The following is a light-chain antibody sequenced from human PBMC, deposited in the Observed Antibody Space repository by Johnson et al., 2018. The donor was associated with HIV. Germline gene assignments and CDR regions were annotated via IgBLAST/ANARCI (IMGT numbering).Light chain of an antibody. CDR3: GTWDSSLSAPYV. CDR1: SSNIGNNY. Sequence: QSVLTQPPSVSAAPGQKVTISCSGSSSNIGNNYVSWYQQIPGTAPKLLIYDNNNRPSGIPDRFSGSKSGTSATLGTTALHTGDEADYYSGTWDSSLSAPYVFGTGTKVTVL. V-gene: IGLV1-51*01. CDR2: DNN. J-gene: IGLJ1*01.